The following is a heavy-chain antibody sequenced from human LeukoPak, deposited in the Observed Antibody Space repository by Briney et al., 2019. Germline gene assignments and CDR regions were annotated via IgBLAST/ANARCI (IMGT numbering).Heavy chain of an antibody. CDR3: AKELGSYYDYVWGSYPPPMAEYFQH. CDR2: ISGSGGST. V-gene: IGHV3-23*01. Sequence: PGGSLRLSCAASGFTFSSYGMSWVRQAPGKGLEWVSAISGSGGSTYYADSVKGRFTISRDNSKNTLYLQMNSLRAEDTAVYYCAKELGSYYDYVWGSYPPPMAEYFQHWGQGTLVTVSS. CDR1: GFTFSSYG. D-gene: IGHD3-16*02. J-gene: IGHJ1*01.